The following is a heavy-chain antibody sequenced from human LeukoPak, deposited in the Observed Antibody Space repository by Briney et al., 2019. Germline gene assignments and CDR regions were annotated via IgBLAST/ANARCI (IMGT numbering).Heavy chain of an antibody. V-gene: IGHV4-59*01. D-gene: IGHD3-3*01. CDR3: ARSFSGFGVVPL. CDR2: IYYSGST. CDR1: GGSISSYY. J-gene: IGHJ4*02. Sequence: PSETLSLTCTVSGGSISSYYWSWIRQPPGEGLEWIGYIYYSGSTNYNPSLKSRVTISVDTSKNQFSLKLSSVTAADTAVYYCARSFSGFGVVPLWGQGTLVTVSS.